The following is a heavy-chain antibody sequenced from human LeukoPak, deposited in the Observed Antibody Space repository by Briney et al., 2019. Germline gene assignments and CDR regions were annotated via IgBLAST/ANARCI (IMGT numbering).Heavy chain of an antibody. CDR1: SGSLSDKY. CDR3: ARLSGYHFDY. J-gene: IGHJ4*02. D-gene: IGHD5-12*01. Sequence: SETLSLTCGVYSGSLSDKYWSWIRQPPGKGLEWIGEINPSGRTNYNPSLKSRVTMSIDTSKNQFSLKLSSVAAADTAVYYCARLSGYHFDYWGQGALVTVSS. V-gene: IGHV4-34*01. CDR2: INPSGRT.